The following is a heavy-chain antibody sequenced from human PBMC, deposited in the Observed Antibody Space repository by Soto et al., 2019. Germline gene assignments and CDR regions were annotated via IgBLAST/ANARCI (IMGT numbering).Heavy chain of an antibody. CDR2: INPNSGGT. D-gene: IGHD1-26*01. V-gene: IGHV1-2*04. J-gene: IGHJ5*02. CDR3: ARGGGYSGSFNWFDP. CDR1: GYTFTGYY. Sequence: AAVKVSCKASGYTFTGYYMHWVRQAPGQGLEWMGWINPNSGGTNYAQKFQGWVTMTRDTSISTAYMELSRLRSDDTAVYYCARGGGYSGSFNWFDPWGQGTLVTVSS.